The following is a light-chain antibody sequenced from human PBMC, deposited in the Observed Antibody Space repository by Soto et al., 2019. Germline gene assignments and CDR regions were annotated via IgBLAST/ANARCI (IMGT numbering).Light chain of an antibody. CDR1: QSISSW. V-gene: IGKV1-5*01. J-gene: IGKJ1*01. CDR3: QQYNSYWT. CDR2: DAS. Sequence: DIHMTQSPSTLSASVGDRVTITCGASQSISSWLAWYQQKPGKAPKLLIYDASSLESGVPSRFSGSGSGTEFTLTISSLQPDDFATYYCQQYNSYWTFGQGTKVDIK.